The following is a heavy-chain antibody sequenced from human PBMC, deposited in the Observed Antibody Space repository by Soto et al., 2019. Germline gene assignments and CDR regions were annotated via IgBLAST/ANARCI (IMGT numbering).Heavy chain of an antibody. V-gene: IGHV4-39*01. D-gene: IGHD4-17*01. J-gene: IGHJ5*01. CDR3: ARHSHEDHGDPNWFDP. CDR1: GGSINSNIYY. Sequence: QVQLQESGPRLVKPSETLSLTCTVSGGSINSNIYYWGWIRQPPGKGLEWIASIYYTGNTFYNPSLKIRVTLSVDTSENQFSLKLSSVTAADTAVYYCARHSHEDHGDPNWFDPWGQGTLVTVSS. CDR2: IYYTGNT.